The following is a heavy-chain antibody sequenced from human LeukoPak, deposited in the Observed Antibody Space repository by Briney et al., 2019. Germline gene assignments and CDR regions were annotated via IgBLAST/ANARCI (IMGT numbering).Heavy chain of an antibody. CDR2: ISHSGDIT. CDR1: GFTFSSYA. Sequence: GGSLRLSCAASGFTFSSYAMSWVRQAPGKGLEWVSSISHSGDITFFPDSVKGRFTISRDNSKNTLYLQMNSLRAEDTAVYYCATNDSPFHWGQGTLVTVSS. D-gene: IGHD3-22*01. J-gene: IGHJ1*01. CDR3: ATNDSPFH. V-gene: IGHV3-23*01.